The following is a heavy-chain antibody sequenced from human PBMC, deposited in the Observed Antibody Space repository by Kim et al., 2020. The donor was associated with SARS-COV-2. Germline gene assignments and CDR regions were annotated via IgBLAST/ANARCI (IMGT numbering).Heavy chain of an antibody. CDR2: IYYSGST. J-gene: IGHJ5*02. CDR1: GGSISSSSYY. Sequence: SETLSLTCTVSGGSISSSSYYWGWIRQPPGKGLEWIGSIYYSGSTYYNPSLKSRVTISVDTSKNQFSLKLSSVTAADTAVYYCARPGDQYRWKNWFDPWGQGTLVTVSS. V-gene: IGHV4-39*01. CDR3: ARPGDQYRWKNWFDP. D-gene: IGHD2-2*01.